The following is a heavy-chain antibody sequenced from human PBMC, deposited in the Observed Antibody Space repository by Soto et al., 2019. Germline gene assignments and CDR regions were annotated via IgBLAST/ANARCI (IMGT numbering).Heavy chain of an antibody. Sequence: GGSLRLSCAASGFTFSNYDIHWVRQATGKGLQWVSAIHTAGDTYYPGSVKGRFTISRDNAKNSLYLQMNSLRAEDTAVYYCARYDSSGYYWPYYYYGMDVWGQGTTVTVSS. D-gene: IGHD3-22*01. CDR1: GFTFSNYD. V-gene: IGHV3-13*01. J-gene: IGHJ6*02. CDR2: IHTAGDT. CDR3: ARYDSSGYYWPYYYYGMDV.